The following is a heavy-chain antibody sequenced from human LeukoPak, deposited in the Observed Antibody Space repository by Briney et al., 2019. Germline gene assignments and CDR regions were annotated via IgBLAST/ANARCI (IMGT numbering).Heavy chain of an antibody. V-gene: IGHV3-23*01. CDR1: GFTVNSNY. J-gene: IGHJ4*02. CDR3: AKDESPYKQQYYFDY. Sequence: GGSLRLSCAASGFTVNSNYMSWVRQAPGKGLEWVSAISGSGGSTYYADSVKGRFTISRDNSKNTLYLQMNSLRAEDTAVYYCAKDESPYKQQYYFDYWGQGTLVTVSS. D-gene: IGHD6-13*01. CDR2: ISGSGGST.